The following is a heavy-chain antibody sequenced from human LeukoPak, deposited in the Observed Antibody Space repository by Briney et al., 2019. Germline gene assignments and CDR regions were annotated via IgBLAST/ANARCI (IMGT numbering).Heavy chain of an antibody. V-gene: IGHV1-69*04. Sequence: SVKVSCKTSGGTFNNYAISWVRQAPGQGLEWMGRVVPMFGIRNYPQTFRGRVNITADKATNTVYMELRSLRAEDTAIYYCATEPSRSYSFDYLVFWGLGTPVTVCS. CDR1: GGTFNNYA. CDR3: ATEPSRSYSFDYLVF. D-gene: IGHD5-12*01. CDR2: VVPMFGIR. J-gene: IGHJ4*02.